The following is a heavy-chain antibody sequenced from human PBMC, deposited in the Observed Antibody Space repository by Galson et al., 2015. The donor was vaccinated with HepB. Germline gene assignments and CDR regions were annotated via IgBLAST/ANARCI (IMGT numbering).Heavy chain of an antibody. V-gene: IGHV3-23*01. Sequence: SLRLSCAASGFTFTSYAMNWVRQAPGKGLEWVSRISGSGGSTDYADSVKGRFTISRDTSNNTLYLQMNSLRAEDTAQYYCAKGRGSNSYTYDYWGQGTLVTVSS. J-gene: IGHJ4*02. CDR1: GFTFTSYA. CDR3: AKGRGSNSYTYDY. D-gene: IGHD2-2*01. CDR2: ISGSGGST.